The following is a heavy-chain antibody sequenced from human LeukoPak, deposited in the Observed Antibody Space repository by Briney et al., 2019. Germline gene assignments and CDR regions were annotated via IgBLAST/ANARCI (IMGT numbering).Heavy chain of an antibody. J-gene: IGHJ4*02. CDR2: ISSSGSTI. CDR1: GFTFSSYW. CDR3: ARDQWELGIDY. D-gene: IGHD1-26*01. Sequence: GGSLRLSCAASGFTFSSYWMHWVRQAPGKGLEWVSYISSSGSTIYYADSVKGRFTISRDNAKNSLYLQMNSLRAEDTAVYYCARDQWELGIDYWGQGTLVTVSS. V-gene: IGHV3-48*04.